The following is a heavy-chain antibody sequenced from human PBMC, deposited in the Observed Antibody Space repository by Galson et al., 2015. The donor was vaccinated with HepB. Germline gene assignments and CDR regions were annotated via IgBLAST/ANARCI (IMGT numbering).Heavy chain of an antibody. CDR2: IDWDDDK. J-gene: IGHJ6*02. CDR3: ARIPPAGKNYYYGMDV. CDR1: GFSLSTSGMC. V-gene: IGHV2-70*11. D-gene: IGHD6-13*01. Sequence: PALVKPTQTLTLTCTFSGFSLSTSGMCVSWIRQPPGKALEWLARIDWDDDKYYSTSLKTRLTISKDTSKNQVVLTMTNMDPVDTATYYCARIPPAGKNYYYGMDVWGQGTTVTVSS.